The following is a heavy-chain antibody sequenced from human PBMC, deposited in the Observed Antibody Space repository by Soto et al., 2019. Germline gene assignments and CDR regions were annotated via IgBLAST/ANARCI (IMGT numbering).Heavy chain of an antibody. J-gene: IGHJ4*02. CDR1: GFTFSSYG. Sequence: PGGSLRLSCAASGFTFSSYGMHWVRQAPGKGLEWVAVIWYDGSNKYYADSVKGRFTISRDNSKNTLYLQMNSLRAEDTAVYYCARDQYSSSWPQFDYWGQGTLVTV. D-gene: IGHD6-13*01. V-gene: IGHV3-33*01. CDR2: IWYDGSNK. CDR3: ARDQYSSSWPQFDY.